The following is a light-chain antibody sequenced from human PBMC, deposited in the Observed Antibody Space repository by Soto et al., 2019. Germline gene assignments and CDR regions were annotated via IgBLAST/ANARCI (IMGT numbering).Light chain of an antibody. CDR2: TAS. CDR1: HGISRW. V-gene: IGKV1-12*01. J-gene: IGKJ4*02. CDR3: QQANSLPLT. Sequence: IQMTQSPSAGSASVGDRVTINSRASHGISRWLDWYQQIPGKAPKLLIYTASNVHSGSPSRFSGRGAVTEFCLTITSLQPEDFANYNCQQANSLPLTFGGGKKVEIK.